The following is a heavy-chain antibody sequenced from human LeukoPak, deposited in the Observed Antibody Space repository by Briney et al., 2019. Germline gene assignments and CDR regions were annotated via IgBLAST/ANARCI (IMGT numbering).Heavy chain of an antibody. J-gene: IGHJ6*02. Sequence: GGSLRLSCAASGFTFSNAWMSWVRQAPGKGLEWVGRIKSKTDGGTTDYAAPVKGRFTISRDDSKNTLYLQMNSLKTEDTAVYYCTADAGGWYYDFWSGYTVYGMDVWGQGTTVTVSS. CDR1: GFTFSNAW. V-gene: IGHV3-15*01. CDR2: IKSKTDGGTT. D-gene: IGHD3-3*01. CDR3: TADAGGWYYDFWSGYTVYGMDV.